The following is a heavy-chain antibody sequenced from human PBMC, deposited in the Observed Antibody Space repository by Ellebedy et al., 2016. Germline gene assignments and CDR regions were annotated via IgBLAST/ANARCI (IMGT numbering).Heavy chain of an antibody. J-gene: IGHJ6*03. D-gene: IGHD7-27*01. V-gene: IGHV3-7*04. Sequence: DSVKGRFTISRDNAKNSLYLQMNSLRAEDTAVYYCARHWGSRYYYMDVWGKGTTVTVSS. CDR3: ARHWGSRYYYMDV.